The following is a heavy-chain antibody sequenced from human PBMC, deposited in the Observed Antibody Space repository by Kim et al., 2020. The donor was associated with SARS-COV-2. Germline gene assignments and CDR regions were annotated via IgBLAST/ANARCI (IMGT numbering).Heavy chain of an antibody. J-gene: IGHJ3*02. CDR2: IGTAGDT. CDR1: GFTFSSYD. CDR3: ARGYSSSWYWAFDI. V-gene: IGHV3-13*01. D-gene: IGHD6-13*01. Sequence: GGSLRLSCAASGFTFSSYDMHWVRQATGKGLEWVSAIGTAGDTYYPGSVKGRFNISRENAKNSLYLQMNSQRAGDTAGYYCARGYSSSWYWAFDIWGQGTLVTVSS.